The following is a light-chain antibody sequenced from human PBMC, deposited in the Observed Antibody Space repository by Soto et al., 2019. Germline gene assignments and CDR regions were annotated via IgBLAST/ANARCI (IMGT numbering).Light chain of an antibody. V-gene: IGKV1-12*01. Sequence: DIQMTQSPSSLSASVGDRVTITCRASQSISSWLAWYQQMPGKAPKLLIYAASSLQSGVPSRFSGSGSGTDFTFTISSLQPEDFATYYCQQGSTFPWTFGLGTKVDI. CDR2: AAS. J-gene: IGKJ1*01. CDR1: QSISSW. CDR3: QQGSTFPWT.